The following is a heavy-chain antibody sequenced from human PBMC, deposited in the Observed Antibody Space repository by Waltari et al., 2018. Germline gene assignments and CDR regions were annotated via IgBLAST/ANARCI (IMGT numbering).Heavy chain of an antibody. CDR2: INTRNGDT. V-gene: IGHV1-2*06. D-gene: IGHD3-3*01. J-gene: IGHJ6*02. CDR3: ARDRNYDFWTGRYGMDV. Sequence: QVQLVQSGTEVKKVGASVKVSCKAAGYILTGHFITWVRQAPGQGLEWVGRINTRNGDTDYAQKFQGRVTMTSDTPITTVYMELSSLRSDDKAVYYCARDRNYDFWTGRYGMDVWGQGTTVTVSS. CDR1: GYILTGHF.